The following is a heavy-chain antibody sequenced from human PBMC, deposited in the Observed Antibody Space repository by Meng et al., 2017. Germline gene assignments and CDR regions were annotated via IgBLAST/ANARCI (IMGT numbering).Heavy chain of an antibody. CDR1: GYTFTGYY. D-gene: IGHD5-18*01. V-gene: IGHV1-2*06. J-gene: IGHJ6*02. Sequence: SVKVSCQASGYTFTGYYMHWVRQAPGQGLEWMGRINPYSGGTNYAQRFQGRVTMTGDTYISTAYMELSRLRSVDSAVYYYATTYSYGHLYYYYYYGMDVWGQGTTVTVSS. CDR3: ATTYSYGHLYYYYYYGMDV. CDR2: INPYSGGT.